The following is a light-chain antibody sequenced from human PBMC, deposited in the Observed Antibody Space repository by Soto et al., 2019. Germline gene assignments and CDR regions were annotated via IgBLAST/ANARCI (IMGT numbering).Light chain of an antibody. J-gene: IGKJ1*01. CDR2: GAS. Sequence: EIVLTQSPGTLSLSPGERATLSCRASQSVSGNNLVWYQQKPGQAPRLLIYGASKRATDIPDRISGSGSGTDFTLTISRLEPEDFAVYYCHQYEKSLWTFGQGTKVEIK. CDR3: HQYEKSLWT. CDR1: QSVSGNN. V-gene: IGKV3-20*01.